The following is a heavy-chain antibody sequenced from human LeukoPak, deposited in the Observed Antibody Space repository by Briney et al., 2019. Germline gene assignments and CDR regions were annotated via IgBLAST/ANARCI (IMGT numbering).Heavy chain of an antibody. Sequence: ASVKVSCKASGYTFTIYGISWVRQAPGQGLEWMGWISAYNGNTNYAQKLQGRVTMTTDTSTSTAHMELRSLRSDDTAVYYCARDQPTVTRFFDYWGQGTQVTVSS. CDR1: GYTFTIYG. CDR3: ARDQPTVTRFFDY. CDR2: ISAYNGNT. D-gene: IGHD4-17*01. J-gene: IGHJ4*02. V-gene: IGHV1-18*01.